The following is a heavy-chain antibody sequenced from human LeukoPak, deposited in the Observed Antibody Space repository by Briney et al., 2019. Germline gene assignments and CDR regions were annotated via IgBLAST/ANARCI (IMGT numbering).Heavy chain of an antibody. Sequence: GGSLRLSCAASGFTFSSYGMHWVRQAPGKGLEWVAFIRYDGSNKYYADSVKGRFTISRDNSKNTLYPQMNSLRAEDTAVYYCAKDGSYYDILTGYGYYMDVWGKGTTVTISS. D-gene: IGHD3-9*01. V-gene: IGHV3-30*02. J-gene: IGHJ6*03. CDR2: IRYDGSNK. CDR1: GFTFSSYG. CDR3: AKDGSYYDILTGYGYYMDV.